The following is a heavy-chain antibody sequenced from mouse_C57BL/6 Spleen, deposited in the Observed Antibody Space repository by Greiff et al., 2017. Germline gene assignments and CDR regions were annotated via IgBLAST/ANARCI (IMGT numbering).Heavy chain of an antibody. Sequence: QVQLQQSGAELVKPGASVKISCKASGYTFTDYYINWVKQRPGQGLEWIGKLGPGCGSTYYNEKFKGKATLTADKSSSPAYMQLSSLTSEDAAVDVCARQGNYGRYWYFDVWGTGTTVTVSS. CDR1: GYTFTDYY. D-gene: IGHD2-1*01. CDR2: LGPGCGST. J-gene: IGHJ1*03. CDR3: ARQGNYGRYWYFDV. V-gene: IGHV1-77*01.